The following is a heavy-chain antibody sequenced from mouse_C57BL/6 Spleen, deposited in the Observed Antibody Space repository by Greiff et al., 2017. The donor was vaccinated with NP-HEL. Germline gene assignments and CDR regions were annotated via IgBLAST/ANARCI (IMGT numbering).Heavy chain of an antibody. CDR3: ARNWADFDY. Sequence: QVQLQQPGAELVKPGASVKLSCKASGYTFTSYWMHWVKQRPGQGLEWIGMIHPNSGSTNYNEKLKSKATLTVDKSSSTAYMQLSSLTSEDSAVYYCARNWADFDYWGQGTTLTVSS. CDR2: IHPNSGST. D-gene: IGHD4-1*01. V-gene: IGHV1-64*01. J-gene: IGHJ2*01. CDR1: GYTFTSYW.